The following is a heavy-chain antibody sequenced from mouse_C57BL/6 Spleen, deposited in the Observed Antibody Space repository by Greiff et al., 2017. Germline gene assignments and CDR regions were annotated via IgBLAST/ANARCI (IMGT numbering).Heavy chain of an antibody. D-gene: IGHD1-1*01. CDR2: IDPSGSYT. CDR1: GYTFTSYW. V-gene: IGHV1-69*01. CDR3: ARSGYYYGSYYFDY. Sequence: QVQLQQPGAELVMPGASVKLSCKASGYTFTSYWMHWVKQRPGQGLEWIGEIDPSGSYTNYNQKFKGKSTLTVDKSSSTAYMQLSSLTSEDSAVYYCARSGYYYGSYYFDYWGQGTTLTVSS. J-gene: IGHJ2*01.